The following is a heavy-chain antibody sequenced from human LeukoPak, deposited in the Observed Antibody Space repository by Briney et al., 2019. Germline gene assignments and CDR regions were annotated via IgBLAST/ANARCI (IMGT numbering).Heavy chain of an antibody. CDR2: IRYDGTNE. CDR1: GFGFSVCG. V-gene: IGHV3-30*02. J-gene: IGHJ4*02. CDR3: AKVGSGWFQVNY. D-gene: IGHD6-19*01. Sequence: GGSLRLSCATSGFGFSVCGMHWVPQAPGEGLKRVAFIRYDGTNEYYADSVKGRFTISRDNSRNTLYLQMNSLRAEDAAEDYCAKVGSGWFQVNYRSQVTLVTVSS.